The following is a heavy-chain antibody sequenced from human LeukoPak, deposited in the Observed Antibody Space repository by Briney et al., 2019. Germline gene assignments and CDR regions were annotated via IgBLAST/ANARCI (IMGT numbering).Heavy chain of an antibody. V-gene: IGHV3-30*18. Sequence: LRLSCAASGFTVSWYGMHWVRQAPGKGLEWVAVMSHDGSNKYYADSLKGRFTISRDNSKNTLYLQMNSLRAEDTAVYYCAKESGVYCSGGSCYLDHWGQGTLVTVSS. J-gene: IGHJ4*02. CDR2: MSHDGSNK. CDR3: AKESGVYCSGGSCYLDH. CDR1: GFTVSWYG. D-gene: IGHD2-15*01.